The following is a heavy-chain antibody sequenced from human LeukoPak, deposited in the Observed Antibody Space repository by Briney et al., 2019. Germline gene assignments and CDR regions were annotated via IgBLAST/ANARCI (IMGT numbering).Heavy chain of an antibody. CDR3: ARSAGD. D-gene: IGHD3-10*01. Sequence: SETLSLTCTVSGGSFSSGSYYWSWIRQPPGKGLEWIGYIYYSGSTNYNPSLKSRVTISVDTSKNQFSLKLSSVTAADTAVYYCARSAGDWGQGTLVTVSS. J-gene: IGHJ4*02. V-gene: IGHV4-61*01. CDR2: IYYSGST. CDR1: GGSFSSGSYY.